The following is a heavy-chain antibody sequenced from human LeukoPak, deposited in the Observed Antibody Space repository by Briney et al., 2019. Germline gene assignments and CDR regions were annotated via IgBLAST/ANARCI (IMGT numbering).Heavy chain of an antibody. CDR1: GFTLTTYW. D-gene: IGHD3-10*01. V-gene: IGHV3-74*03. Sequence: GGSLRLSCATSGFTLTTYWMYWVRQVPGKGPVWVSRISPDGTITTYADSVKGRFTISRDNAKSSLYLQMNSLTADDTAIYYCARDLRVWYGTAEIWGQGTMVTVSS. CDR2: ISPDGTIT. J-gene: IGHJ3*02. CDR3: ARDLRVWYGTAEI.